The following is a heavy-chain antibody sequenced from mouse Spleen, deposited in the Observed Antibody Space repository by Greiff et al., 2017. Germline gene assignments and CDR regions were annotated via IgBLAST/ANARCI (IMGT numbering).Heavy chain of an antibody. Sequence: EVMLVESGGGLVKPGGSLKLSCAASGFTFSSYAMSWVRQTPEKRLEWVATISSGGSYTYYPDSVKGRFTISRDNAKNTLYLQMSSLRSEDTAMYYCARRDGNPFAYWGQGTLVTVSA. CDR3: ARRDGNPFAY. V-gene: IGHV5-9-1*01. J-gene: IGHJ3*01. CDR2: ISSGGSYT. D-gene: IGHD2-1*01. CDR1: GFTFSSYA.